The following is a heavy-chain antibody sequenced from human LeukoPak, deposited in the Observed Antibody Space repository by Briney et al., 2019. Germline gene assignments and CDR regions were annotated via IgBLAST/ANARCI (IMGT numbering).Heavy chain of an antibody. D-gene: IGHD3-10*01. CDR2: IYYSGST. CDR1: GASISSSGYY. Sequence: SETLSLTCTVSGASISSSGYYWGWIRQPPGKGLEWIGTIYYSGSTYYNPSLNSRVTISVDTSKNQFSLKLSSVTAADTAVYYRARTGNTAVPPYFDYWGQGALVTVSS. J-gene: IGHJ4*02. CDR3: ARTGNTAVPPYFDY. V-gene: IGHV4-39*01.